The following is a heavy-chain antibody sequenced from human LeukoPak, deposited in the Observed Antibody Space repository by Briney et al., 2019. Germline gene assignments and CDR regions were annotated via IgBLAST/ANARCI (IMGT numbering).Heavy chain of an antibody. Sequence: ASVKVSCKASGYTFTGYYMHWVRQAPGQGLEWMGWINPNRGGTNYAQKFQGRVTMTRDTSISTAYMELSRLRSDDTAVYYCARDDFWSGYYCDWGQGTLVTVSS. J-gene: IGHJ4*02. CDR3: ARDDFWSGYYCD. D-gene: IGHD3-3*01. V-gene: IGHV1-2*02. CDR2: INPNRGGT. CDR1: GYTFTGYY.